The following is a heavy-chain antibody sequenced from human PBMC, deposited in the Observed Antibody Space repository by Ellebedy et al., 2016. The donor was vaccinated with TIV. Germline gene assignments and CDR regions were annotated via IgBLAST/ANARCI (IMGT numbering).Heavy chain of an antibody. J-gene: IGHJ6*03. D-gene: IGHD2-2*01. V-gene: IGHV3-21*01. CDR3: ARAPGGYCSSTSCSMGDYYYYMDV. Sequence: GESLKISXAASGFTFSSYSMNWVRQAPGKGLEWVSSISSSSSYIYYADSVKGRFTISRDNAKNSLYLQMNSLRAEDTAVYYCARAPGGYCSSTSCSMGDYYYYMDVWGKGTTVTVSS. CDR2: ISSSSSYI. CDR1: GFTFSSYS.